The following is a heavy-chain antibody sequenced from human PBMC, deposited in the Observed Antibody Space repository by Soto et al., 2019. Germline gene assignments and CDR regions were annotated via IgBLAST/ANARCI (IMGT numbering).Heavy chain of an antibody. Sequence: GASVKVSCKASGDTFTGHGLTLLRQAPGRGPEWMGWITVGSGNTHYAQKFQGRVSMTTDTSTSTAYMELWSLRSDDTAVYYCARPSSYGSYYYFDLWGQGTPVTVSS. CDR2: ITVGSGNT. D-gene: IGHD1-26*01. V-gene: IGHV1-18*04. CDR1: GDTFTGHG. J-gene: IGHJ4*02. CDR3: ARPSSYGSYYYFDL.